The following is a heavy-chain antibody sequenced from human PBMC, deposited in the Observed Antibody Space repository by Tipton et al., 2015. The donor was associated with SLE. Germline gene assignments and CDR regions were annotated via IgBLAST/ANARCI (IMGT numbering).Heavy chain of an antibody. V-gene: IGHV4-4*07. CDR1: GFSINSYF. Sequence: LRLSCTVSGFSINSYFWSWIRQPAGKELEWIGRISASGNTNYNPSLKSRVTMSIDTSKNQFSLKLSSVTAADTALYFCASRLGVGAIDAFDTWGRGTMVTVSS. CDR3: ASRLGVGAIDAFDT. J-gene: IGHJ3*02. CDR2: ISASGNT. D-gene: IGHD3-3*01.